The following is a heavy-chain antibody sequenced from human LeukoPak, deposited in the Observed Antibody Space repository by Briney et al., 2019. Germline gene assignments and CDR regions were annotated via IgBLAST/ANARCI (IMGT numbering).Heavy chain of an antibody. J-gene: IGHJ4*02. CDR3: ERDGYDFWSGYHFDY. CDR1: GVSFSGYY. CDR2: INHSGST. Sequence: SETLSLTCAVYGVSFSGYYWSWIRQPPGKGLEWIGEINHSGSTNYNPSLKSRVTISVDTSKNQFSLKLSSVTAADTAVYYCERDGYDFWSGYHFDYWGQGTLVTVSS. V-gene: IGHV4-34*01. D-gene: IGHD3-3*01.